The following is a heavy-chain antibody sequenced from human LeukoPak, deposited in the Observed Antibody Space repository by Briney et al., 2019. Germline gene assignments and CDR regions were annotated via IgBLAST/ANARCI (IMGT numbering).Heavy chain of an antibody. J-gene: IGHJ4*02. CDR2: ISYDGSNK. Sequence: GGSLRLSCAALGFTFSSYAVHWVRQAPGKGLEGVAVISYDGSNKYYADSVKGRFTISRDNSKNTLYLQMNSLRAEDTAVYYCARENHDSSGYYLDYWGQGTLVTVSS. CDR3: ARENHDSSGYYLDY. V-gene: IGHV3-30-3*01. CDR1: GFTFSSYA. D-gene: IGHD3-22*01.